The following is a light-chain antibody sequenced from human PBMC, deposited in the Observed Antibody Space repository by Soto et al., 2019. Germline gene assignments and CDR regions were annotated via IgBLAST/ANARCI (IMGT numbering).Light chain of an antibody. CDR3: LLSMKGGRLYV. CDR1: TGPVTSGHY. V-gene: IGLV7-46*01. Sequence: QTVVTQEPSLTVSPGGTVTLTCGSSTGPVTSGHYPYWLQQKPGQAPRTLIYDTSNKHYWTPARFSGSLLGGKAALTLSGAPPEDEAEYFCLLSMKGGRLYVFGTGTKLTVL. J-gene: IGLJ1*01. CDR2: DTS.